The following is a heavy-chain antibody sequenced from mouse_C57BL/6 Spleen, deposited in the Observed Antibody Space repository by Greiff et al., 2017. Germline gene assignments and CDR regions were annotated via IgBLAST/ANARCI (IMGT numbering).Heavy chain of an antibody. CDR3: ARLWDDWYFDV. V-gene: IGHV5-17*01. Sequence: EVMLVESGGGLVKPGGSLKLSCAASGFTFSDYGMHWVRQAPEKGLEWVAYISSGSSTIYYADTVKGRFTISRDNAKNTLFLQMTSLRSEDTAMYYCARLWDDWYFDVWGTGTTVTVSS. CDR2: ISSGSSTI. CDR1: GFTFSDYG. D-gene: IGHD4-1*01. J-gene: IGHJ1*03.